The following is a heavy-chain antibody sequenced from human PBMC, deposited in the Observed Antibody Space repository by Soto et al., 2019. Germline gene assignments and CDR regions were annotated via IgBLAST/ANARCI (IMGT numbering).Heavy chain of an antibody. Sequence: QVQLVQSGGEVKKPGASVKVSCKASGYSFTTYTITWLRQAPGQGLEWMGWISVYNGNTNYPRTLKGRVTMTTDIATSTVSMELRSLRSDDTAVYYCARVPAEYDYSLDVWGQGTAVTVSS. V-gene: IGHV1-18*04. J-gene: IGHJ6*02. CDR1: GYSFTTYT. CDR2: ISVYNGNT. D-gene: IGHD6-25*01. CDR3: ARVPAEYDYSLDV.